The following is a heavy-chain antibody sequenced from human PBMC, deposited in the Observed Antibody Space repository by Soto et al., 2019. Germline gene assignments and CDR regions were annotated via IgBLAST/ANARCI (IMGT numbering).Heavy chain of an antibody. D-gene: IGHD1-1*01. CDR1: GYSFSNYN. CDR3: ARGGTAGAFDI. V-gene: IGHV1-2*02. Sequence: XSVKVSCNAAGYSFSNYNSDWVRQAPGQGLEWMGWINPDSGDTNNAQKFQCRVTMTRDTSMGTAYMEVSRLRSDDTAVYYCARGGTAGAFDIWGQRTMVTVSS. CDR2: INPDSGDT. J-gene: IGHJ3*02.